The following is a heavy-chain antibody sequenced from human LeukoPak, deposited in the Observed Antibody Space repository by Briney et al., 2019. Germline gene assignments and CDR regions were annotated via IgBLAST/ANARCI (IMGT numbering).Heavy chain of an antibody. J-gene: IGHJ4*02. Sequence: PGGSLRLSCAASGFSFSSYWMTWVRQVPGKGRGWVANIKPDGSGKHYVDSVKGRFTISRDNAKSSLYLQMDSLRVEDTAVYYCSSQPAVIDLDFWGQGALVTVSS. V-gene: IGHV3-7*01. CDR2: IKPDGSGK. CDR1: GFSFSSYW. CDR3: SSQPAVIDLDF. D-gene: IGHD2/OR15-2a*01.